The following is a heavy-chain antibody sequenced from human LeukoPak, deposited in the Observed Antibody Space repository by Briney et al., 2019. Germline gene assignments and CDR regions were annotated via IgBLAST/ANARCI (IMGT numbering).Heavy chain of an antibody. J-gene: IGHJ4*02. CDR1: VFNFTNYS. D-gene: IGHD4-17*01. Sequence: GGSVKLSCTTSVFNFTNYSICWVRQAPWKGLEWVSGITGGGGSTYYADSVKGRFTVSRDNSKNTLYLQMNSLRAEDTATYYCAKVRRTVTTQDIDYWGQGTLVTVSS. CDR2: ITGGGGST. CDR3: AKVRRTVTTQDIDY. V-gene: IGHV3-23*01.